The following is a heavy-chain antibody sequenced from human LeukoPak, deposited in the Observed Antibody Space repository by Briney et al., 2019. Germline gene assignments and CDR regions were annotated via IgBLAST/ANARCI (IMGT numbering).Heavy chain of an antibody. D-gene: IGHD4-17*01. V-gene: IGHV3-72*01. CDR2: IRNKAERYTT. CDR1: GFNFSDHY. Sequence: TGGSLRLSCAASGFNFSDHYMDWVRQAPGKGLEWVGRIRNKAERYTTEYAASVKGRFTLSRDDSKSSLYLQMNSLKPEDMAVYYCARDHGDLGAFDIWGQGTMVTVPS. CDR3: ARDHGDLGAFDI. J-gene: IGHJ3*02.